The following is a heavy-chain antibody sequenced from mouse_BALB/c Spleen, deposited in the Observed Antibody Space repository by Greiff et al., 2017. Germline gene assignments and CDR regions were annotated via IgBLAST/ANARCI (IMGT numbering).Heavy chain of an antibody. CDR3: ARASNWGYFDY. J-gene: IGHJ2*01. CDR1: GFTFSSYG. CDR2: INSNGGST. D-gene: IGHD4-1*01. V-gene: IGHV5-6-3*01. Sequence: EVKLVESGGGLVQPGGSLKLSCAASGFTFSSYGMSWVRQTPDKMLELVATINSNGGSTYYPDSVKGRFTISRDNAKNTLYLQMSSLKSEDTAMYYCARASNWGYFDYWGQGTTLTVSS.